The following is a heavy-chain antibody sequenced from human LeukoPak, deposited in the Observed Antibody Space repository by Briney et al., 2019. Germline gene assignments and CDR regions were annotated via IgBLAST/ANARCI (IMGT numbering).Heavy chain of an antibody. CDR1: GYTFTGYY. CDR3: ARDKYGDYVFDY. V-gene: IGHV1-2*02. J-gene: IGHJ4*02. CDR2: INPNSGGT. D-gene: IGHD4-17*01. Sequence: AASVKVSCKASGYTFTGYYMHWVRQAPGQGLEWMGWINPNSGGTDYAQKFQGRVTMTRDTSISTAYMELSRLRSDDTAVYYCARDKYGDYVFDYWGQGTLVTVSS.